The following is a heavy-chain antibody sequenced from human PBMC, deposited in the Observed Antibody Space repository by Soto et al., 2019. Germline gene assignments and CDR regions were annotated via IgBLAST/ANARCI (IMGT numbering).Heavy chain of an antibody. CDR3: AREYRDCGGDCAPGV. CDR1: GFTFSSYA. V-gene: IGHV3-30-3*01. CDR2: ISYDGSNK. D-gene: IGHD2-21*02. Sequence: PGGSLRLSCAASGFTFSSYALHWVRQAPGKGLEWVAVISYDGSNKYYADSVKGRFTISRDNSKNTLYLQMNSLRAEDTAVYYCAREYRDCGGDCAPGVWGQGTTVTVSS. J-gene: IGHJ6*02.